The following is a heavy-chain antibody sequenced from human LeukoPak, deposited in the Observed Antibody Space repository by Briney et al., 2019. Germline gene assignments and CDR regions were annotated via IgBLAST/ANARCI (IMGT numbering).Heavy chain of an antibody. CDR3: ARATTYDILTGYFDY. V-gene: IGHV3-21*01. CDR1: GSTFSSYT. D-gene: IGHD3-9*01. Sequence: PGGSLRLSCAASGSTFSSYTMNWVRQAPGKGLEWVSSISSSSSYIYYAESVKGRFTMSRDNAKNSLYLQMNSLRAEDTAVYYCARATTYDILTGYFDYWGQGTLVTVSS. CDR2: ISSSSSYI. J-gene: IGHJ4*02.